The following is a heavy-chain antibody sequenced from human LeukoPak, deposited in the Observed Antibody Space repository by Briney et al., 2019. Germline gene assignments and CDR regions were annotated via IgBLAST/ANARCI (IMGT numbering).Heavy chain of an antibody. J-gene: IGHJ4*02. D-gene: IGHD3-9*01. CDR1: GYTFTSYG. CDR2: ISAYNGNT. Sequence: ASVKVSCKASGYTFTSYGISWVRQAPGQGLEWMGWISAYNGNTNYAQKLQGRVTMTTDTSTSTAYMELRSLRSDDTAVYYCARVRQDDILTGYPYYFDYRGQGTLVTVSS. CDR3: ARVRQDDILTGYPYYFDY. V-gene: IGHV1-18*01.